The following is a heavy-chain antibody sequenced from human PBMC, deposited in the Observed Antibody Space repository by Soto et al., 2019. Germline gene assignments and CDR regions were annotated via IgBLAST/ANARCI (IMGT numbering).Heavy chain of an antibody. CDR1: GGSFSGYY. CDR2: INHSGCT. D-gene: IGHD3-22*01. Sequence: QVQLQQWGAGLLKPSETLSLTCAVYGGSFSGYYWSWIRQPPGKGLEWIGEINHSGCTNYNPSLKRRVTISVDTSKNQFSLKLSSVSAADTAVYYGARISRLVLFRYYYYMDVWGKGTTVTVSS. CDR3: ARISRLVLFRYYYYMDV. J-gene: IGHJ6*03. V-gene: IGHV4-34*01.